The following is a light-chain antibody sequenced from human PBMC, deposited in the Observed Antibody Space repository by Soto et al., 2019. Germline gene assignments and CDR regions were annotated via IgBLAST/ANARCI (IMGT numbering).Light chain of an antibody. Sequence: DIQMTQSPSSLSASVGDRVTITCRASQGVRKDLGWYQQKPGKAPKRLIYAASSLQSGVPLRFSGSGSGTDFTLTISSLQPEDCATYYCQQHNTYPLTFGGGTKVEIK. CDR2: AAS. CDR1: QGVRKD. CDR3: QQHNTYPLT. J-gene: IGKJ4*01. V-gene: IGKV1-17*01.